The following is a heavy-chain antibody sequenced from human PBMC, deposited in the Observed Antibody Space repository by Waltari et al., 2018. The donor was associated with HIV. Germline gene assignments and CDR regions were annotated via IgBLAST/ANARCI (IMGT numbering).Heavy chain of an antibody. Sequence: QVQLVESGGGVVQPGGSLRLSCSASGFTFRNFAFHWVRQSPGRGLEGLALLSADGRSQYYAESGQGRCVVARVTSGTTVYLQILGVEPEDAGVYFCTRAARQWLIQYWGQGVPVIVSS. CDR2: LSADGRSQ. V-gene: IGHV3-30*07. CDR3: TRAARQWLIQY. D-gene: IGHD6-19*01. CDR1: GFTFRNFA. J-gene: IGHJ4*02.